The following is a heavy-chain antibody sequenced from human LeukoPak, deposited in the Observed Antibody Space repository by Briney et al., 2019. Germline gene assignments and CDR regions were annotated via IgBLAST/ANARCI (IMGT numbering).Heavy chain of an antibody. D-gene: IGHD6-19*01. Sequence: SSETLSLTCSVSDGSINSYYWNWIRRPPGKGLEWIGYIYYSGSTNYNPSLKSRVTISVDTSKNQFSLKLSSVTAADTAVYYCARTSSGWYLDAFDIWGQGTMVTVSS. V-gene: IGHV4-59*01. CDR3: ARTSSGWYLDAFDI. CDR2: IYYSGST. CDR1: DGSINSYY. J-gene: IGHJ3*02.